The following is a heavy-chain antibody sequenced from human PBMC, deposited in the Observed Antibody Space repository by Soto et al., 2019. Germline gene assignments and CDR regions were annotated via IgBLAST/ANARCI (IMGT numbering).Heavy chain of an antibody. V-gene: IGHV3-30*18. D-gene: IGHD6-13*01. CDR3: AKEGDSSSWYPYYFDY. CDR2: ISYDGSNK. J-gene: IGHJ4*02. CDR1: GFTFSSYG. Sequence: GGSLRLSCAASGFTFSSYGMHWVRQAPGKGLEWVAVISYDGSNKYYADSVKGRFTISRDNSKNTLYLQMNSLRAEDTAVYYCAKEGDSSSWYPYYFDYWGQGTLVTVSS.